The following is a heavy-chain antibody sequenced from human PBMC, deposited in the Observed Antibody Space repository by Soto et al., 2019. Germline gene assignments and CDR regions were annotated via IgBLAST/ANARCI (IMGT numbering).Heavy chain of an antibody. V-gene: IGHV3-30-3*01. J-gene: IGHJ2*01. D-gene: IGHD4-17*01. Sequence: QVQLVESGGGVVQPGRSLRLSCAASGFTFSSYAMHWVRQAPGKGLEWVAVISYDGSNKYYADSVKGRFTISRDNSKTTLYLHVTSLRAEDTAVYYCARGSYGDYGWYFDLWGRGTLGTVSS. CDR2: ISYDGSNK. CDR1: GFTFSSYA. CDR3: ARGSYGDYGWYFDL.